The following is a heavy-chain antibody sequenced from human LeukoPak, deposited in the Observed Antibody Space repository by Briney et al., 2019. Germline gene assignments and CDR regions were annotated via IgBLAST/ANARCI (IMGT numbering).Heavy chain of an antibody. Sequence: SETLSLTCTVSGGFIDSNTYYWGWIRQPPGKGLEWIGSIYYSGSTYYNPSLKSRVTISVDTSETQFSLKLSSVTAADTAVYYCARGSYGDYDNWLDCWGQGTLVTVSS. CDR2: IYYSGST. J-gene: IGHJ5*01. V-gene: IGHV4-39*01. CDR1: GGFIDSNTYY. CDR3: ARGSYGDYDNWLDC. D-gene: IGHD4-17*01.